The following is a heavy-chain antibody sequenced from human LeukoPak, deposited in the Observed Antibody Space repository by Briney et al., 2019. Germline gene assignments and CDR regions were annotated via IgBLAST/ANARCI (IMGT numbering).Heavy chain of an antibody. J-gene: IGHJ4*02. CDR2: IYYSGST. D-gene: IGHD2-8*01. Sequence: PSQTLSLTCTVSGGSISSGDYYWSWIRQPPGKGLEWIGYIYYSGSTYYNPSLKSRVTISVDTSKNQFSLKLSSVTAADTAVYYCVRVPTTYCTNGVCYYFDYWGQGTLVTVSS. CDR1: GGSISSGDYY. V-gene: IGHV4-30-4*08. CDR3: VRVPTTYCTNGVCYYFDY.